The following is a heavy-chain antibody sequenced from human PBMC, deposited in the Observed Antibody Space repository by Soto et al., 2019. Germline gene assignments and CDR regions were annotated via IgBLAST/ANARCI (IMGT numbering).Heavy chain of an antibody. CDR3: AFLGRLSGEDWFEP. V-gene: IGHV4-59*01. J-gene: IGHJ5*02. D-gene: IGHD2-15*01. Sequence: SETLSLTCTFSVVSISSYYWSCIRHPPGKGLEWIGYIYYSGSTNYNPSLKSRVTISVDTSKNQFSLKLSSVTAADTAVYYCAFLGRLSGEDWFEPWGQGTLVTVSS. CDR1: VVSISSYY. CDR2: IYYSGST.